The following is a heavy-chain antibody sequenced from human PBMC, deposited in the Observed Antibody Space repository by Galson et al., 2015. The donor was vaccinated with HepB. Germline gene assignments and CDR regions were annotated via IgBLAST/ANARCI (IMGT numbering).Heavy chain of an antibody. CDR1: GFTFTGYA. CDR3: TRGFHHYNNRLNDY. CDR2: ISSGSMYT. D-gene: IGHD3-22*01. J-gene: IGHJ4*02. V-gene: IGHV3-21*01. Sequence: SLRLSCAASGFTFTGYAMNWVRQAPGRGLEWIASISSGSMYTYYADSMKGRFTISRDNARNSLSLQLNSLRVEDTAVYYCTRGFHHYNNRLNDYWGQGTLVTVSS.